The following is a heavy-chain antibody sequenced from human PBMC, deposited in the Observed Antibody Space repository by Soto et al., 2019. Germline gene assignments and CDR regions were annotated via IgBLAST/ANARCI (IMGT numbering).Heavy chain of an antibody. CDR1: GGSISSYY. J-gene: IGHJ6*02. Sequence: SETLSLTCTVSGGSISSYYWSWIRQPPGKGLEWIGYIYYSGSTNYNPSLKSRVTISVDTSKNQFSLKLSSVTAADTAAYYCARLSFLNYYGMDVWGQGTTVTVSS. D-gene: IGHD3-16*02. CDR3: ARLSFLNYYGMDV. V-gene: IGHV4-59*01. CDR2: IYYSGST.